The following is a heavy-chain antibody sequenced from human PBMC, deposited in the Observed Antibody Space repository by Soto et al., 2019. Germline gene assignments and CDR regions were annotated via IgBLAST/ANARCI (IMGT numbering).Heavy chain of an antibody. V-gene: IGHV4-30-4*01. Sequence: SETLSLTCTVSGGSISSGDYYWSWIRQPPGKGLEWIGYIYYSGSTYYNPSLKSRVTISVDTSKNQFSLKLSSVTAADTAVYYCARDRPPSGVKAGGMDVWGQGTTVSVSS. CDR2: IYYSGST. D-gene: IGHD2-21*01. CDR1: GGSISSGDYY. CDR3: ARDRPPSGVKAGGMDV. J-gene: IGHJ6*02.